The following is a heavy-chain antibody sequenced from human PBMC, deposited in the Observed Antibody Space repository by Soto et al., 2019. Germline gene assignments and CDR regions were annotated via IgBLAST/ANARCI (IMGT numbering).Heavy chain of an antibody. Sequence: VQLVQSGAEVKKPGSSVKVSCKASGGAFSDYAFSWVRQAPGQGLEWLGGIMPIFRAPDYAQKFQGRVTITADEFTRTAYMEMNSLRSEDTAVYYCASWLKGPDIGNYSYGMDVWGQGTTVTVS. D-gene: IGHD2-15*01. V-gene: IGHV1-69*12. CDR1: GGAFSDYA. CDR3: ASWLKGPDIGNYSYGMDV. J-gene: IGHJ6*02. CDR2: IMPIFRAP.